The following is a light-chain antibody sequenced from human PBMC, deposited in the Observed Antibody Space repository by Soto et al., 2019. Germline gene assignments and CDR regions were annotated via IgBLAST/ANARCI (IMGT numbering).Light chain of an antibody. CDR1: DFGTKT. J-gene: IGLJ1*01. Sequence: LTQPPSVSVAPGQAARITCGGNDFGTKTVHWYLQKPGQAPVLVVSDDSDRPSELPERFSGSTSGNTATLTISRVEAGDEAAYSCQVCAGRAHLAVLGNRNKVTV. CDR2: DDS. CDR3: QVCAGRAHLAV. V-gene: IGLV3-21*02.